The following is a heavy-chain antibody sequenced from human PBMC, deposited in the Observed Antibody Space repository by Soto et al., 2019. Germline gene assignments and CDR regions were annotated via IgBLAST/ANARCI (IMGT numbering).Heavy chain of an antibody. CDR3: AGGGDYYYYFGMDV. CDR2: IIPIFGTA. Sequence: ASVKVSCKASGGTFSSYAISWVRQAPGQGLEWMGGIIPIFGTANYAQKFQGRVTITADESTSTAYMELSSLRSEDTAVYYCAGGGDYYYYFGMDVWGQETTVTVAS. CDR1: GGTFSSYA. D-gene: IGHD3-16*01. V-gene: IGHV1-69*13. J-gene: IGHJ6*02.